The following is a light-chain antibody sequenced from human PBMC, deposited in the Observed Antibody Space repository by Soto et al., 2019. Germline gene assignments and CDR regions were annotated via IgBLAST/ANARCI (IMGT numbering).Light chain of an antibody. CDR1: QSVTDW. CDR2: DAS. CDR3: QQYYRSCT. Sequence: DIQLTQSPSTLSATVGDRVTITFRASQSVTDWLAWYQQKPGKAPKLLIYDASSLQSGVPSRFSGSGSGTEFSLTISSLQPDDFATYYCQQYYRSCTFGQGTKVDIK. J-gene: IGKJ2*02. V-gene: IGKV1-5*01.